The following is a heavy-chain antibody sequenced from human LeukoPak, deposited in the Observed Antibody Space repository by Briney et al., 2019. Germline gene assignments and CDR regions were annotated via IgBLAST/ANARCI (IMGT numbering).Heavy chain of an antibody. CDR2: IYYSGST. Sequence: PSETLSLTCTVSGGSISSYYWSWIRQPPGKGLEWIGYIYYSGSTNYSPSLKSRVTISVDTSKNQFSLKLSSVTAADTAVYYCARVGQYQLPDAFDIWGQGTMVTVSS. D-gene: IGHD2-2*01. J-gene: IGHJ3*02. CDR1: GGSISSYY. V-gene: IGHV4-59*01. CDR3: ARVGQYQLPDAFDI.